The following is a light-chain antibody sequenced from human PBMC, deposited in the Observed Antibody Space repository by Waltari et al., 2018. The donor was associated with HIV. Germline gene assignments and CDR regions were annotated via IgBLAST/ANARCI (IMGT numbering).Light chain of an antibody. CDR1: SSDVGAYNY. Sequence: QSALTQPASVSGSPAQSITISCTGTSSDVGAYNYVSCYQHHPGKAPKLMIYEVSNRPSGVSNRFSGSKSGNTASLTISGLQAEDEADYYCSSYTSSSTVIFGGGTKLTVL. V-gene: IGLV2-14*01. CDR2: EVS. CDR3: SSYTSSSTVI. J-gene: IGLJ2*01.